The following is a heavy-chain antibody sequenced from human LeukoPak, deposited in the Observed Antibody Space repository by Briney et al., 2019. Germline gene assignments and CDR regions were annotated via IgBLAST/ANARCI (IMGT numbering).Heavy chain of an antibody. CDR2: ISSSSSYI. CDR1: GFTFSSYS. Sequence: GGSLRLSCAASGFTFSSYSMNWVRQAPGKGLEWVSSISSSSSYIYYADSVKGRFTISRDNAKNSLYLQMNSLRAEDTAVCYCARGYDSSGYSSLHHWGQGTLVTVSS. D-gene: IGHD3-22*01. V-gene: IGHV3-21*01. CDR3: ARGYDSSGYSSLHH. J-gene: IGHJ1*01.